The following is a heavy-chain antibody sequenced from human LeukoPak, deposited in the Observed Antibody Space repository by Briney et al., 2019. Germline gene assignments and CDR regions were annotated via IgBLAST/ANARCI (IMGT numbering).Heavy chain of an antibody. V-gene: IGHV1-69*13. CDR2: IIPIFGTA. Sequence: ASVKVSCKASGGTFSSYAISWVRQAPGQGLEWMGGIIPIFGTANYAQKFQGRVTITADESTSTAYMELSSLRPEDTAVYYCARDRVVVAATFIENYYYYGMDVWGQGTTVTVSS. CDR3: ARDRVVVAATFIENYYYYGMDV. D-gene: IGHD2-15*01. J-gene: IGHJ6*02. CDR1: GGTFSSYA.